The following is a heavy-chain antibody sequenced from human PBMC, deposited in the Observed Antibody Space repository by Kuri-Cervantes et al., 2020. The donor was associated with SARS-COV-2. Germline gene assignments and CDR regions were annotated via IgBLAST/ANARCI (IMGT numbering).Heavy chain of an antibody. V-gene: IGHV3-21*01. J-gene: IGHJ4*02. CDR3: ATDTAMVDY. Sequence: GESLKISCAASGFIFSSYSMNWVRQAPGKGLEWVSSISSSSSYIYYADSVKGRFTISRDNAKNSLYLQMNSLRAEDTAMYYCATDTAMVDYWGQGTLVTVSS. CDR1: GFIFSSYS. D-gene: IGHD5-18*01. CDR2: ISSSSSYI.